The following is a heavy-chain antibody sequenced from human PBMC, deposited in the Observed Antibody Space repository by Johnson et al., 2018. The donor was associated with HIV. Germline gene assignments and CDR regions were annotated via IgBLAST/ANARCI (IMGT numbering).Heavy chain of an antibody. D-gene: IGHD1-26*01. CDR2: IRYDGSNK. V-gene: IGHV3-30*02. Sequence: EQLVESGGGVVQPGGSLRLSCAASGFTFSSYGMHWVRQAPGKGLEWVAFIRYDGSNKYYADSVKGRFTISRDNSKNTLYLQMNSLRAEDTAVYYCAKDRPRVGATAPSGGMDFDIWGQGTMVTVSS. CDR3: AKDRPRVGATAPSGGMDFDI. CDR1: GFTFSSYG. J-gene: IGHJ3*02.